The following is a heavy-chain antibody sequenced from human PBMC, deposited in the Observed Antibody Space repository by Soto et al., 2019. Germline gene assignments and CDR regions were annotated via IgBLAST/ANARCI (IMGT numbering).Heavy chain of an antibody. CDR2: IKQDGGEK. CDR3: ARETSAAWPYYLDY. CDR1: GFTFSTYW. V-gene: IGHV3-7*01. J-gene: IGHJ4*02. Sequence: GGSLRLSCAASGFTFSTYWMSWVRQAPGKGLEWVANIKQDGGEKYYLDSVKGRFTISRDNAKNSLYLQMNNLRAEDTVVYYCARETSAAWPYYLDYWGQGTLVTVSS. D-gene: IGHD3-10*01.